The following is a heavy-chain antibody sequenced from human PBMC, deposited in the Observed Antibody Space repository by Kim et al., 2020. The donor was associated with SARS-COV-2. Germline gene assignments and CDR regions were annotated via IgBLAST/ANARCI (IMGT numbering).Heavy chain of an antibody. Sequence: YAAPVKGRFTISRDDSKNTLYLQMNSLKTEDTAVYYCTASWYGDYYGMDVWGQGTTVTVSS. J-gene: IGHJ6*02. V-gene: IGHV3-15*01. D-gene: IGHD6-13*01. CDR3: TASWYGDYYGMDV.